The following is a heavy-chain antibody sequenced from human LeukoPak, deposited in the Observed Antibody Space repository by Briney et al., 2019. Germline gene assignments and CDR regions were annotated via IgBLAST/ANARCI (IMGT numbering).Heavy chain of an antibody. CDR3: ARGWVSTSSNWFDP. D-gene: IGHD2-2*01. V-gene: IGHV4-61*02. CDR1: GDSISSGTYY. J-gene: IGHJ5*02. CDR2: IYNSGNT. Sequence: SETLSLTCTVSGDSISSGTYYWSWIRQPAGKGLEWIGRIYNSGNTNYNPSLKSRVIISVDMSKNQFSLKLSSVTAADTAVYYCARGWVSTSSNWFDPWGQGTLVTVSS.